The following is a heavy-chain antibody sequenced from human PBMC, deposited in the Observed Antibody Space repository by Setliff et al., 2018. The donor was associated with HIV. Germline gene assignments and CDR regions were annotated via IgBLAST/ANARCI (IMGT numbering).Heavy chain of an antibody. V-gene: IGHV1-69*13. D-gene: IGHD4-17*01. CDR1: GGTFSIYA. J-gene: IGHJ3*02. CDR3: ARDQGLTVTHSDDAFDI. CDR2: IIPIFGTA. Sequence: SVKVSCKASGGTFSIYAISWVRQAPGQGLEWMGGIIPIFGTANYAQKFQGRVTITADESTSTAYMELSSLRSEDTAVYYCARDQGLTVTHSDDAFDIWGQGTMVTV.